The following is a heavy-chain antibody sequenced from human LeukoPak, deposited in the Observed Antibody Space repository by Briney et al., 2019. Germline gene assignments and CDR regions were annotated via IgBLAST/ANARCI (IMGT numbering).Heavy chain of an antibody. CDR3: ARDRPALYYYDSSGKEVDI. CDR2: INPSGGAT. D-gene: IGHD3-22*01. Sequence: ASVKVSCKASGYIFTNYYIHWVRQAPGQGLEWMAIINPSGGATTYAQKFQARVTITRDTSTSTVFMELNSLRSEDTAVYYCARDRPALYYYDSSGKEVDIWGHGTFVTVSS. CDR1: GYIFTNYY. V-gene: IGHV1-46*01. J-gene: IGHJ3*02.